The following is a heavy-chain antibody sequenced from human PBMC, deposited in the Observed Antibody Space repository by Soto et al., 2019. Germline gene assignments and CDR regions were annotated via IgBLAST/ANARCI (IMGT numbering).Heavy chain of an antibody. V-gene: IGHV1-46*01. CDR1: GYTFTSYY. Sequence: WASVKVSCKASGYTFTSYYMHWVRQAPGQGLEWMGIINPSGGSTSYAQKFQGRVTMTRDTSTRTVYMELSSLRSEDTAVYYCARESTPRAFDIWGQLKMVPVSS. J-gene: IGHJ3*02. CDR3: ARESTPRAFDI. CDR2: INPSGGST.